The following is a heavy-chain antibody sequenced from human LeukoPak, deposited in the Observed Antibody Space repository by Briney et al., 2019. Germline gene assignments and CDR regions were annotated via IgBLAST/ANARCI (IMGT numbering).Heavy chain of an antibody. CDR3: ARESSGGSIAPKYYYYYMDV. J-gene: IGHJ6*03. CDR2: IKQGGSEK. D-gene: IGHD3-16*01. Sequence: GGSLRLSCAASGFTFSSYWMSWVRQAPGKGLEWVANIKQGGSEKYYVDSVKGRFTISRDNAKNSLYLQMNSLRAEDTAVYYCARESSGGSIAPKYYYYYMDVWGKGTTVTVSS. V-gene: IGHV3-7*01. CDR1: GFTFSSYW.